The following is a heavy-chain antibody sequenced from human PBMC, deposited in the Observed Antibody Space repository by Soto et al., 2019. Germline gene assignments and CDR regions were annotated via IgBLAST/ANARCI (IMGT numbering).Heavy chain of an antibody. D-gene: IGHD2-2*01. Sequence: QVQLVQSGAEVKKPGASVKVSCKASGYTFTSYDINWVRQATGQGLEWMGWMNPNSGNTGYAQKFQGRVSMTRNTSISTAYMELSSLRSEDTAVYYCARGRGYCSSTSCYAPGRFDYWGQGTLVTVSS. J-gene: IGHJ4*02. CDR2: MNPNSGNT. V-gene: IGHV1-8*01. CDR3: ARGRGYCSSTSCYAPGRFDY. CDR1: GYTFTSYD.